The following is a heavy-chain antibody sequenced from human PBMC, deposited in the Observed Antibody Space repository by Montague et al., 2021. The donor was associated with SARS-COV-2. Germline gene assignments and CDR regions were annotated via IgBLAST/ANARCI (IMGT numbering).Heavy chain of an antibody. CDR3: ARDSRGGSLYPFFDS. CDR2: ISFRGTT. CDR1: GGSISSTTNF. Sequence: SETLSLTCAVSGGSISSTTNFWAWLRQPPGKEPEWIGSISFRGTTYSNPSLKSRVTTSVDTSNNQFSLRLTSMTAADTAVYFCARDSRGGSLYPFFDSWSQGTLVTVSS. D-gene: IGHD2-8*01. J-gene: IGHJ4*02. V-gene: IGHV4-39*07.